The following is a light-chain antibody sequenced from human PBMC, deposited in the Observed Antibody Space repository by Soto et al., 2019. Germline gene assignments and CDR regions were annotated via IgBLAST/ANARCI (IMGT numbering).Light chain of an antibody. J-gene: IGKJ3*01. CDR3: MQALQTPFT. CDR2: LGS. Sequence: DIVMTQSPLSLPVTPGEPASISCRSSQSLLHSNGYNYLDWYLQKPGQSPQLLIYLGSNRASGVPDRFSVSGSCTDFTLKISRVEAEDGGVYYCMQALQTPFTFGPGTKVDIK. CDR1: QSLLHSNGYNY. V-gene: IGKV2-28*01.